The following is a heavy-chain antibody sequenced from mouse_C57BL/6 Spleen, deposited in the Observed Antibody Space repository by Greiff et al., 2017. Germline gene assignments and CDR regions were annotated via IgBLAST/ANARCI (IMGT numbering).Heavy chain of an antibody. V-gene: IGHV5-4*01. CDR1: GFTFSSYA. D-gene: IGHD1-1*01. CDR3: ARDLDYYGSSPYAMDY. Sequence: EVNVVESGGGLVKPGGSLKLSCAASGFTFSSYAMSWVRQTPEKRLEWVATISDGGSYTYYPDNVKGRFTISRDNAKNNLYLQMSHLKSEDTAMYYCARDLDYYGSSPYAMDYWGQGTSVTVSS. J-gene: IGHJ4*01. CDR2: ISDGGSYT.